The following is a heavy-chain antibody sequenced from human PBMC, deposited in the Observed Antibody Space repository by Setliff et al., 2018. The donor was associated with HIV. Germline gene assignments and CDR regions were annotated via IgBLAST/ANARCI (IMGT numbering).Heavy chain of an antibody. D-gene: IGHD3-16*01. CDR2: VYHTGST. Sequence: PSETLSLTCAVSGASDISYIWWSWVRQPPGKGLEWIGEVYHTGSTNLNPSLKSRVTISADTSKSQFSLKLTSVTAADTAAYFCARVSTDYVWGSFLSSGPYYFDFWGQGALVTVSS. J-gene: IGHJ4*02. CDR3: ARVSTDYVWGSFLSSGPYYFDF. CDR1: GASDISYIW. V-gene: IGHV4-4*02.